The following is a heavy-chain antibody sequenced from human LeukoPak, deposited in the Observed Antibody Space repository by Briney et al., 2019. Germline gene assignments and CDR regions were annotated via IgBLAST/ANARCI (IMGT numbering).Heavy chain of an antibody. CDR2: ISAYNGNT. CDR3: ARSTVLLWFGGD. J-gene: IGHJ4*02. Sequence: ASVKVSCKASGYTFTGYYMHWVRQAPGQGLEWMGWISAYNGNTNYAQKLQGRVTMTTDTSTSTAYMELSSLRSEDTAVYYCARSTVLLWFGGDWGQGTLVTVSS. D-gene: IGHD3-10*01. CDR1: GYTFTGYY. V-gene: IGHV1-18*04.